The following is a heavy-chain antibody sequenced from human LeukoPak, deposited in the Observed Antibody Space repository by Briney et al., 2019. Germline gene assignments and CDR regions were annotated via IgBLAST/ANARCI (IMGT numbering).Heavy chain of an antibody. Sequence: ASVKVSCKASGYTFTGYYMHWVRQAPGQGLEWMGWINPNSGGTNYAQKFQGRVTMTRDTSISTAYMELSRLRSDDTAVYYCARPQGYSSSWYYFDYWGQGTLVTVSS. V-gene: IGHV1-2*02. D-gene: IGHD6-13*01. CDR1: GYTFTGYY. CDR2: INPNSGGT. J-gene: IGHJ4*02. CDR3: ARPQGYSSSWYYFDY.